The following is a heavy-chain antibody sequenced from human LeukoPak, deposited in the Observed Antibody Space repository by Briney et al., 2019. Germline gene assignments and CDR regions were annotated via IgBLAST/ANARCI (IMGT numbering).Heavy chain of an antibody. CDR1: GFTFSNYA. CDR2: ISYDGSDK. V-gene: IGHV3-30-3*01. Sequence: GGSLRLSCAASGFTFSNYAMHWVRQAPGKGLEWVAVISYDGSDKYYADSVKGRFTISGDNSKNTLYLQMNSLRPEDTAVYYCARDWGRRYSSGWYGDFDYWGQGTLVTVSS. CDR3: ARDWGRRYSSGWYGDFDY. J-gene: IGHJ4*02. D-gene: IGHD6-19*01.